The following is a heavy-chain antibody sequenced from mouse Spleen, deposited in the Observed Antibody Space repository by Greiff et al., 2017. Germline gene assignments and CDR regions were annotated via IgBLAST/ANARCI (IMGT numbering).Heavy chain of an antibody. J-gene: IGHJ3*01. V-gene: IGHV7-3*02. CDR1: GFTFTDYY. CDR3: ARDRGFAY. Sequence: EVKVVESGGGLVQPGGSLRLSCATSGFTFTDYYMSWVRQPPGKALEWLGFIRNKANGYTTEYSASVKGRFTISRDNSQSILYLQMNTLRAEDSATYYCARDRGFAYWGQGTLVTVSA. CDR2: IRNKANGYTT.